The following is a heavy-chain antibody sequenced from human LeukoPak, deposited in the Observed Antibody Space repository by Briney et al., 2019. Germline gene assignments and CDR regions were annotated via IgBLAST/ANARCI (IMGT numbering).Heavy chain of an antibody. CDR2: ISPSGDIT. Sequence: GGSLRLSCAASGFIFSSHGMNWVRQAPGKGLEWVSGISPSGDITYYADSVKGRFTISRDNSKNTLYLQMNSLRAEDTAVYYCAKAWGRIVVVMILLYYYYYMDVWGKGTTVTVSS. V-gene: IGHV3-23*01. D-gene: IGHD3-22*01. CDR1: GFIFSSHG. J-gene: IGHJ6*03. CDR3: AKAWGRIVVVMILLYYYYYMDV.